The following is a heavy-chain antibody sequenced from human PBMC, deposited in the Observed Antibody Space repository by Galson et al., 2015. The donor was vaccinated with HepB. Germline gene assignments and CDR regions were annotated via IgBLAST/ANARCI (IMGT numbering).Heavy chain of an antibody. CDR3: TRGTGDYAFDI. CDR1: GFTFGDYA. V-gene: IGHV3-49*03. D-gene: IGHD4-17*01. CDR2: IRSKAYGGTT. J-gene: IGHJ3*02. Sequence: SLRLSCAASGFTFGDYAMCWFRQAPGKGLEWVGSIRSKAYGGTTEYAASVKGRFTISRDDSKSIAYLQMNSLKTEDTAVYYCTRGTGDYAFDIWGQGTMVTVSS.